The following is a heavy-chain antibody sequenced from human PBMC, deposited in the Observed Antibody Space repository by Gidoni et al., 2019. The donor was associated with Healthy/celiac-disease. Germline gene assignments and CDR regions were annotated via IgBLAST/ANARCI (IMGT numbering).Heavy chain of an antibody. CDR3: ARDPHIVVVTAIPGAFDI. CDR2: ISYDGSNK. D-gene: IGHD2-21*02. CDR1: GFTLSSYA. V-gene: IGHV3-30-3*01. J-gene: IGHJ3*02. Sequence: QVQLVESGGGVVQPGRSLRLSCAASGFTLSSYAMHWVRQAPGKGLEWVAVISYDGSNKYYAASVKGRFTSSRDNSKNTLYLQMNSLRAEDTAVYYCARDPHIVVVTAIPGAFDIWGQGTMVTVSS.